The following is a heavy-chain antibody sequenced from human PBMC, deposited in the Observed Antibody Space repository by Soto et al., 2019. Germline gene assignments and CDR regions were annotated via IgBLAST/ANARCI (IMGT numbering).Heavy chain of an antibody. CDR2: IYYSGST. D-gene: IGHD3-10*01. CDR3: ARSLLWFGELYFDY. CDR1: GGSISSYY. J-gene: IGHJ4*02. V-gene: IGHV4-59*01. Sequence: SETLSLTCTVSGGSISSYYWSWIRQPPGKGLEWIGYIYYSGSTNYNPSLKSRVTISVDTSKNQFSLKLSSVTAADTAVYYCARSLLWFGELYFDYWGQGTLVTVSS.